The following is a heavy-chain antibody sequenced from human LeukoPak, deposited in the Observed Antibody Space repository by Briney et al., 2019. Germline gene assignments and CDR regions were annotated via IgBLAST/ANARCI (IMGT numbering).Heavy chain of an antibody. CDR2: INHSGRT. D-gene: IGHD3-10*01. Sequence: GSLRLSCAASGFTFSTYWMRWIRQPPGKGLEWIGEINHSGRTKYNPSLKSRVTISVDTSKNQFSLKLSSVTAADTAMYFCARTSPVPPTMVRVWYFDFWGQGTLVTVSS. J-gene: IGHJ4*02. V-gene: IGHV4-34*01. CDR1: GFTFSTYW. CDR3: ARTSPVPPTMVRVWYFDF.